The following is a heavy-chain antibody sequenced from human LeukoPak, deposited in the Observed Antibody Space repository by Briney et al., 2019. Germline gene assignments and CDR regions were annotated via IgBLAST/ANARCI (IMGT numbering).Heavy chain of an antibody. V-gene: IGHV4-59*01. J-gene: IGHJ4*02. CDR1: GGSISSYY. Sequence: SETLSLTCTVSGGSISSYYWSWIRQPPGKGLEWIGYIYYSGSTNYNPSLKSRVTISVDTSKNQFSLKLSSVTAADTAVYYCARTSTYSYASGIPPKVIYSDYWGQGTLVTVSS. D-gene: IGHD3-10*01. CDR2: IYYSGST. CDR3: ARTSTYSYASGIPPKVIYSDY.